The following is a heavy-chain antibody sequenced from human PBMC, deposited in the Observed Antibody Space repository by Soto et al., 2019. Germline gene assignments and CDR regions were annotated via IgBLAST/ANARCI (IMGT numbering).Heavy chain of an antibody. CDR1: GGSISSGGYY. CDR2: IYYSGST. D-gene: IGHD2-21*02. CDR3: SCRHVTARMDFDL. Sequence: QVQLQESGPGLVKPSQTLSLTCTVSGGSISSGGYYWSWIRQHPGKGLEWIGYIYYSGSTYYNPSLKSRVNISVDTSKNQFSLKLSSVTAADTAVYYCSCRHVTARMDFDLWGRGTLVTVSS. V-gene: IGHV4-31*03. J-gene: IGHJ2*01.